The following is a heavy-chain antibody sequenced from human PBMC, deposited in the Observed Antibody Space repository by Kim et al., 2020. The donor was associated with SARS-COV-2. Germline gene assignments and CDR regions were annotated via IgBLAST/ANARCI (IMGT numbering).Heavy chain of an antibody. CDR3: ATWGGNGFEI. CDR2: IKQEGSEK. Sequence: GGSLRLSCAASGFPFRSYWMTWVRQVPGKGLEWVANIKQEGSEKYYVDSVKGRFTISRDNAKNSLYLQMDSLRAEDTAVYYCATWGGNGFEIWGQGTMVT. D-gene: IGHD3-16*01. J-gene: IGHJ3*02. CDR1: GFPFRSYW. V-gene: IGHV3-7*01.